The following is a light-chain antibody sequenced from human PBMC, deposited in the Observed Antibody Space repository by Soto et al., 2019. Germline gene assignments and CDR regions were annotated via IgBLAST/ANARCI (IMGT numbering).Light chain of an antibody. V-gene: IGLV2-14*03. CDR3: SSYSDSSTL. J-gene: IGLJ2*01. CDR2: DVL. Sequence: QSALTQPASVSGSPGQSITISCTGSGSDVGGYNYVAWYQHHPGKAPKLIIYDVLNRPSGVSNRFSGSKSANTASLTISGLQAEDEADYYCSSYSDSSTLFGGGTKLTVL. CDR1: GSDVGGYNY.